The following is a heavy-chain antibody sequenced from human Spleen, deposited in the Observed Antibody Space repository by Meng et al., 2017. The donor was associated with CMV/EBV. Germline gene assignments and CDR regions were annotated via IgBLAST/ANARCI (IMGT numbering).Heavy chain of an antibody. Sequence: ASVKVSCKASGYVFTNYYIHWVRQAPGQGLEWMGIINPRTANTAYARRFQGRLTLTRDTSTDTVYMELTGLRSEDTAVHYCARVWHTEASNDFWSGPLDYWGQGTLVTVSS. D-gene: IGHD3-3*01. CDR3: ARVWHTEASNDFWSGPLDY. CDR1: GYVFTNYY. V-gene: IGHV1-46*01. CDR2: INPRTANT. J-gene: IGHJ4*02.